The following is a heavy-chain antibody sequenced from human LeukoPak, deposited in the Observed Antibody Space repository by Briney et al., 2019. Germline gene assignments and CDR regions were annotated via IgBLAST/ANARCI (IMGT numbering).Heavy chain of an antibody. CDR3: AREGSTIRGIYY. CDR1: GGSISSYY. D-gene: IGHD2/OR15-2a*01. Sequence: SETLSLTCTVSGGSISSYYWSWIRQPPGKGLEWIGYIYYSGSTNYNPSLTSRVTISVDTSKNQFSLKLSSVTAADTAVYYCAREGSTIRGIYYRRRGTQATVPS. J-gene: IGHJ4*02. V-gene: IGHV4-59*01. CDR2: IYYSGST.